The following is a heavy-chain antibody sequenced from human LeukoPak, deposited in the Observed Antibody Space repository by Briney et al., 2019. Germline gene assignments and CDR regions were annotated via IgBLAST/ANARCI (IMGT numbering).Heavy chain of an antibody. Sequence: GGSLRLSCATSGFTFNIYAMNWGRQAPGKGLEWGAFIRYDGSKKYYADSVKGRFPISRDNSKNTLYLQMNSLRAEDTAVYYCAKGLAVAAEMGIWGQGTMVTVSS. J-gene: IGHJ3*02. V-gene: IGHV3-30*02. D-gene: IGHD6-19*01. CDR1: GFTFNIYA. CDR2: IRYDGSKK. CDR3: AKGLAVAAEMGI.